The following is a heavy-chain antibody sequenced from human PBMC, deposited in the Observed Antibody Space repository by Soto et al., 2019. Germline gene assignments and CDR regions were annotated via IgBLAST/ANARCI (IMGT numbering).Heavy chain of an antibody. CDR1: GFTFTNYA. V-gene: IGHV3-30*04. Sequence: QVQLVESGGGVGQPGRSLRLSCAASGFTFTNYAMHWVRQAPGKGLEWVAVISNDGNTRYYAESVKGRFSISRDNLNNTLYVQVNTLINEDTAVYYCAASRTSASGSPIAYWGQGTLVTVSS. CDR2: ISNDGNTR. CDR3: AASRTSASGSPIAY. J-gene: IGHJ4*02. D-gene: IGHD5-12*01.